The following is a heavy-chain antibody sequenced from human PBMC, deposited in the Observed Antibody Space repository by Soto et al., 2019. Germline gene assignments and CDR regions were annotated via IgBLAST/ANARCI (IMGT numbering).Heavy chain of an antibody. V-gene: IGHV3-30-3*01. Sequence: QVQLVESGGGVIQPGRSLRLSCAASGLTFSTYTMYWVRQAPGKGLELVAVISYDGSNKYYADSVKGRLTISRDNSKNLRYLLMHSLRAEDQDLYYCAREIAADAHYYGMDVLGQGTTVTVSS. D-gene: IGHD6-25*01. CDR2: ISYDGSNK. CDR1: GLTFSTYT. CDR3: AREIAADAHYYGMDV. J-gene: IGHJ6*02.